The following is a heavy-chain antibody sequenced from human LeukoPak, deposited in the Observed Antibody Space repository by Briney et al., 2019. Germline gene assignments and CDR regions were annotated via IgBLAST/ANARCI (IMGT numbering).Heavy chain of an antibody. V-gene: IGHV3-23*01. CDR3: ARDLSYGSSWYYYFDY. CDR1: GFTFSSYA. J-gene: IGHJ4*02. D-gene: IGHD6-13*01. Sequence: PGGSLRLSCAASGFTFSSYAMSWVRQAPGKGLEWVSAISGSGGSTYYADSVKGRFTISRDNAKNSLYLQMSSLRAEDTAVYYCARDLSYGSSWYYYFDYWGQGTLVTVSS. CDR2: ISGSGGST.